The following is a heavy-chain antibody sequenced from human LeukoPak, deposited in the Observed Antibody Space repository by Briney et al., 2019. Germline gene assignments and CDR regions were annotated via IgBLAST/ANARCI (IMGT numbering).Heavy chain of an antibody. CDR1: GFTFSSYA. D-gene: IGHD6-13*01. CDR2: ISYDGSNK. Sequence: PGRSLRLSCAASGFTFSSYAMHWVRQAPGKGLEWVAVISYDGSNKYYADSVKGRFTISRDNSKNTLYLQMNSLRAEDTAVYYCAKDGPYSSSWYVNDYWGQGTLVTVSS. CDR3: AKDGPYSSSWYVNDY. V-gene: IGHV3-30-3*01. J-gene: IGHJ4*02.